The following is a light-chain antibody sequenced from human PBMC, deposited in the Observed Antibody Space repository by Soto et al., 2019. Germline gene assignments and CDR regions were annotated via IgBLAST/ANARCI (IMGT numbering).Light chain of an antibody. V-gene: IGLV2-14*01. CDR2: EVS. Sequence: QSVLAQPSSVSGSPGQSITISCTGTSTDVGGYNYVSWYQHHPGKGPKLIIYEVSNRPSGVSDRFSGPKSGNNASLIISNLEAEDESDYYCGSYTSTDTPFVFGTGTRSPS. J-gene: IGLJ1*01. CDR1: STDVGGYNY. CDR3: GSYTSTDTPFV.